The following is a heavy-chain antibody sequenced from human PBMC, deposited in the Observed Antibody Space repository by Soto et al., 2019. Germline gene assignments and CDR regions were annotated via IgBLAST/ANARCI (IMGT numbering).Heavy chain of an antibody. CDR2: TYYRSKWYN. V-gene: IGHV6-1*01. D-gene: IGHD5-18*01. J-gene: IGHJ3*02. Sequence: SQTLSLTCAISGDSVSSNSAAWNWIRQSPSRGLEWLGRTYYRSKWYNDYAVSVKSRITINPDTSKNQFSLQLNSVTPEDTAVYYCARERRWEAVGTAMVMFDAFDIWGQGTMVTVSS. CDR3: ARERRWEAVGTAMVMFDAFDI. CDR1: GDSVSSNSAA.